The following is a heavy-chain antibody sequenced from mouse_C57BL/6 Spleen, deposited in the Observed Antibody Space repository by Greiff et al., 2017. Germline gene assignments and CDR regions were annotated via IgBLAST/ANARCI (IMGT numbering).Heavy chain of an antibody. Sequence: QVQLQQSGAELVRPGASVTLSCKASGYTFTDYEMHWVKQTPVHGLEWIGAIDPETGGTAYNQKFKGKAILTADQSSSTAYMELRSLTSEDSAVYYCTRWMVGYYFDYWGQGTTLTVSS. CDR3: TRWMVGYYFDY. CDR1: GYTFTDYE. CDR2: IDPETGGT. D-gene: IGHD1-1*02. J-gene: IGHJ2*01. V-gene: IGHV1-15*01.